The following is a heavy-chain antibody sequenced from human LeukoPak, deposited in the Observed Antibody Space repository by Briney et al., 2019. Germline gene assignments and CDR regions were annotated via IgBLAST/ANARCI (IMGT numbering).Heavy chain of an antibody. CDR2: ISGSGGST. CDR3: AKDPVDSLRHYDSSGYYYGIGWFDP. D-gene: IGHD3-22*01. J-gene: IGHJ5*02. V-gene: IGHV3-23*01. Sequence: PGGSLRLSCAASGFTFSSYAMSWVRQAPGKGLEWVSAISGSGGSTYYADSVKGRFTISRGNSKNTLYLQMNSLRAEDTAVYYCAKDPVDSLRHYDSSGYYYGIGWFDPWGQGTLVTVSS. CDR1: GFTFSSYA.